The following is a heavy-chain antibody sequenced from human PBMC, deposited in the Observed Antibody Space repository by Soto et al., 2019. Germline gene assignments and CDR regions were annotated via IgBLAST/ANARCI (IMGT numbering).Heavy chain of an antibody. CDR1: GFTFSGYS. J-gene: IGHJ4*02. Sequence: GGSLRLSCASSGFTFSGYSMTCVRQAPGKGLEWVANIQQDGSEKSYVDSVKGRFTISSDNAKNSLYLQMSSLRAEDTAVYYCARVVKAHYFDYWGQGTLVTSPQ. CDR3: ARVVKAHYFDY. V-gene: IGHV3-7*01. D-gene: IGHD6-6*01. CDR2: IQQDGSEK.